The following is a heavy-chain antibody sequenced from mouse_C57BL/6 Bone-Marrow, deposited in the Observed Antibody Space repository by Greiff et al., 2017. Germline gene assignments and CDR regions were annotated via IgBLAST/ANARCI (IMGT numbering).Heavy chain of an antibody. CDR2: IYPGDGDT. CDR3: ARKIYAPLDD. Sequence: QVQLKESGPELVKPGASVKISCKASGYAFSSSWMNWVKQRPGTGLEWIGRIYPGDGDTNYNGKFKGKATLTADKSSSTAYMQLSSLTSEDSAVYFCARKIYAPLDDWGQGTTLTVSS. CDR1: GYAFSSSW. V-gene: IGHV1-82*01. D-gene: IGHD2-3*01. J-gene: IGHJ2*01.